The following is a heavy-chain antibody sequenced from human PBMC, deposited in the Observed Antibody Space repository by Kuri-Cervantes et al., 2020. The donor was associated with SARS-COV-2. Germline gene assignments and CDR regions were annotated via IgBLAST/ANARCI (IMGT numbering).Heavy chain of an antibody. CDR3: ARVSRVGIAAAGLYC. Sequence: SQTLSLTCAVSGGSISRGGYYWSWIRQPPGKGLEWMGYIYHSGSTYYNPSLKSRVTISVDRSKNQFSLKLSAVIAADTAVYYCARVSRVGIAAAGLYCWGQGTLVTVSS. D-gene: IGHD6-13*01. CDR1: GGSISRGGYY. V-gene: IGHV4-30-2*01. CDR2: IYHSGST. J-gene: IGHJ4*02.